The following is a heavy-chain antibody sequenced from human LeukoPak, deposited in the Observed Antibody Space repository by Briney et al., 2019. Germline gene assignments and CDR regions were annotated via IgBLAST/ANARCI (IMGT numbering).Heavy chain of an antibody. CDR1: GYTFTSYA. CDR2: INAGNGNT. V-gene: IGHV1-3*03. CDR3: ARENYGSGSYRAFDY. Sequence: GASVKVSCKASGYTFTSYAMHWVRQAPGQRLEWMGWINAGNGNTKYSQEFQGRVTITRDTSASTAYMELSSLRSEDMAVYYCARENYGSGSYRAFDYWGEGTLVTVSS. J-gene: IGHJ4*02. D-gene: IGHD3-10*01.